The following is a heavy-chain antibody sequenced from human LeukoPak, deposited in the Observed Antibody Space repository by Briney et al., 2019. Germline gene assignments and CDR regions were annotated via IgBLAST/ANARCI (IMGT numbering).Heavy chain of an antibody. CDR1: GGTFSSYA. CDR2: IIPIFGTA. Sequence: ASVKVSCKASGGTFSSYAISWVRQAPGQGLEWMGGIIPIFGTANYAQKFQGRVTITADESTSTAYMELSSLRSEDTAVYYCASGVRGTRGNYYYYMDVWGKGTTVTISS. V-gene: IGHV1-69*13. D-gene: IGHD3-10*01. CDR3: ASGVRGTRGNYYYYMDV. J-gene: IGHJ6*03.